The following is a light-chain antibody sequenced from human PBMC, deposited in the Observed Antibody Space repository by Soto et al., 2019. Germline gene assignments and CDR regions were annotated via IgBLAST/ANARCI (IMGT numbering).Light chain of an antibody. CDR2: KAS. J-gene: IGKJ1*01. CDR3: QQYINRWT. Sequence: DIQMTQSPSTLSASVGDRVTITCRASQSISTGLAWYQQKPGKAPKLLIYKASSLESGVPSRFSGSGSGTEFTLTISSLQPDDSATYYCQQYINRWTFGQGTKVEIK. V-gene: IGKV1-5*03. CDR1: QSISTG.